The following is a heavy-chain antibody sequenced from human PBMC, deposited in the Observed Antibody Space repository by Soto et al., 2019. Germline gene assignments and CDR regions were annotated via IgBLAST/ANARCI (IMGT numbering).Heavy chain of an antibody. J-gene: IGHJ6*04. CDR1: GYSFTSYW. CDR3: ARLLSCRQQNHRRDAVMHF. CDR2: IYPGDSDT. V-gene: IGHV5-51*01. Sequence: PGESLKISCKGSGYSFTSYWIGWVRQMPGKGLEWMGIIYPGDSDTRYSPSFQGQVTISADKSISTAYLQWSSLKASDTAMYYWARLLSCRQQNHRRDAVMHFREKGTRDTVSS.